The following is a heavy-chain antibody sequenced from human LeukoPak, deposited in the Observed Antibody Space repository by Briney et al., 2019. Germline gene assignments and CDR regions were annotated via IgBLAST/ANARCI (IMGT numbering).Heavy chain of an antibody. D-gene: IGHD1-14*01. CDR2: RKKDGSEE. V-gene: IGHV3-7*01. J-gene: IGHJ3*01. CDR1: GFNLNSYL. CDR3: ARSNPNRNALDL. Sequence: GGSLRLSCAASGFNLNSYLMSWVRQAPGRGLEWVANRKKDGSEENYLDSVKGRFTVSRDNAKNSLYLQMNSLRGEDTAIYYCARSNPNRNALDLWGQGTMVTISS.